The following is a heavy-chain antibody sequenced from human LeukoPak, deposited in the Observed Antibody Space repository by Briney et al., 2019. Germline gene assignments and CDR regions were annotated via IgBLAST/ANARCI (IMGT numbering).Heavy chain of an antibody. D-gene: IGHD4-17*01. Sequence: ASVKVSCKASGGTFSSYAISWVRQAPGQGLEWMGGIIPIFGTANYAQKFQGGVTITADESTSTAYMELSSLRSEDTAVYYCARGAVTTSFGIDPWGQGTLVTVSS. J-gene: IGHJ5*02. V-gene: IGHV1-69*01. CDR1: GGTFSSYA. CDR2: IIPIFGTA. CDR3: ARGAVTTSFGIDP.